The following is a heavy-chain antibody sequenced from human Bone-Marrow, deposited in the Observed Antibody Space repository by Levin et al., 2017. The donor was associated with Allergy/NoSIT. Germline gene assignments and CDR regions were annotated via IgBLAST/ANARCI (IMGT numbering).Heavy chain of an antibody. Sequence: GGSLRLSCVASGFTVSNNQMNWLRQAPGRKLEWVSLIYSGGATYYADSVKGRFTITRDQSKNNSYFQMNSLRAEDTAVYYFAGSFDYTCAWGQGTLVTVSS. D-gene: IGHD3-9*01. V-gene: IGHV3-66*01. J-gene: IGHJ4*02. CDR2: IYSGGAT. CDR1: GFTVSNNQ. CDR3: AGSFDYTCA.